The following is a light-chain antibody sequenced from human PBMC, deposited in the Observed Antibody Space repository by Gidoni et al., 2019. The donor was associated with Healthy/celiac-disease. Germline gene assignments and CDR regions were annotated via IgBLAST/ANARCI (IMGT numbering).Light chain of an antibody. V-gene: IGKV1-9*01. CDR2: AAS. Sequence: DIQLTQSPSFLSASVGDRVTITCRASQGISSYLALYQQKPGNAPKLLIYAASTLQSGVPSRFSGSGSGTEFTLTLSSLQPEDFATYYCQQLNSYPRTFGGGTKVEIK. CDR1: QGISSY. J-gene: IGKJ4*01. CDR3: QQLNSYPRT.